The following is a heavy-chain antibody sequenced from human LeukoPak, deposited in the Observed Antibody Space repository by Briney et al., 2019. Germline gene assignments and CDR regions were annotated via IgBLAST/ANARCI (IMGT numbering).Heavy chain of an antibody. D-gene: IGHD6-13*01. J-gene: IGHJ4*02. CDR1: GFPFTLYN. CDR3: ARDPGYSSSWYSTLRVDY. CDR2: ISSSTNTI. Sequence: GGSLRLSCEVSGFPFTLYNMNWVRQAPGKGLEWLSYISSSTNTIYYADSVKGRFTISRDNAKNSLYLQMNSLRAEDTAVYYCARDPGYSSSWYSTLRVDYWGQGTLVTVSS. V-gene: IGHV3-48*04.